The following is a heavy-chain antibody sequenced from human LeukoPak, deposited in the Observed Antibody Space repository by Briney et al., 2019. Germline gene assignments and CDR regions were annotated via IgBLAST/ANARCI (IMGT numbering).Heavy chain of an antibody. D-gene: IGHD5-24*01. CDR1: GGSISSYY. CDR2: IYTSGST. J-gene: IGHJ4*02. CDR3: ARMARDSNDY. V-gene: IGHV4-4*07. Sequence: PSETLSLTCTVSGGSISSYYWSWIRQPAGKGLEWIGRIYTSGSTNYNPSLKSRVSLSLDTSKSQFSLKVNSVTAADTAVYYCARMARDSNDYWGQGTLVTVSS.